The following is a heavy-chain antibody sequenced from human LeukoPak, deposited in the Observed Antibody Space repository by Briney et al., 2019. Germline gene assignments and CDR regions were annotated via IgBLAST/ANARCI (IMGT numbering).Heavy chain of an antibody. CDR1: GYNFVAHW. D-gene: IGHD6-6*01. J-gene: IGHJ4*02. V-gene: IGHV5-51*01. CDR3: ARRSSSCSGGTCDFYYYDS. Sequence: GESLKISCKGSGYNFVAHWIVWMRQMPGKGLEWVGSIYPGDAETKYNSSFEGQVTISTDKSITTAYLQWSGLRASDTALYFCARRSSSCSGGTCDFYYYDSWDQGSLVTVSS. CDR2: IYPGDAET.